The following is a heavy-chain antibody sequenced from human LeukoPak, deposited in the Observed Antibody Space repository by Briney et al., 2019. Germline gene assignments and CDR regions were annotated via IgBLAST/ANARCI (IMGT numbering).Heavy chain of an antibody. V-gene: IGHV4-59*12. J-gene: IGHJ4*02. CDR3: ARVTRVRGVISYFDY. CDR1: GGSISSYY. D-gene: IGHD3-10*01. CDR2: IYHSGST. Sequence: SETLSLTCTVSGGSISSYYWSWIRQPPGKGLEWIGYIYHSGSTYYNPSLKSRVTISVDRSKNQFSLKLSSVTAADTAVYYCARVTRVRGVISYFDYWGQGTLVTVSS.